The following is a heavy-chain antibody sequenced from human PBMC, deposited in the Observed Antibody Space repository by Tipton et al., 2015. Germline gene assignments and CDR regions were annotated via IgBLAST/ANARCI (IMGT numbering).Heavy chain of an antibody. D-gene: IGHD2-2*02. CDR2: IKPDGSES. CDR3: ATKSSIRACDSTISFTFCYP. Sequence: SLRLSCAASGFTFSNYWMTWVRQAPGKRLEWVANIKPDGSESYYVDSVQGRFTFSRDNAKNSLYLQMNSLRADDTAVYYCATKSSIRACDSTISFTFCYPSGQGPLVTVSS. J-gene: IGHJ5*02. CDR1: GFTFSNYW. V-gene: IGHV3-7*01.